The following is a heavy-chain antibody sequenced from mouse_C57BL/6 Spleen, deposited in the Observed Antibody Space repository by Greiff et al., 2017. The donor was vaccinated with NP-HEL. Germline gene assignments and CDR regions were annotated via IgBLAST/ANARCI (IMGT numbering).Heavy chain of an antibody. V-gene: IGHV1-82*01. CDR1: GYAFSSSW. CDR2: IYPGDGDT. CDR3: ASTVVAPY. J-gene: IGHJ2*01. D-gene: IGHD1-1*01. Sequence: QVQLQQSGPELVKPGASVKISCKASGYAFSSSWMNWVKQRPGKGLEWIGRIYPGDGDTNYNGKFKGTATLTADKSSSTAYMQLSSLTSVDSSVYFCASTVVAPYWGQGTTLTVSS.